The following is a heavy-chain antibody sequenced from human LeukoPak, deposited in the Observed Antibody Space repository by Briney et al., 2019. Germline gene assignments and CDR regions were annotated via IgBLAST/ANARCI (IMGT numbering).Heavy chain of an antibody. CDR2: IVDSGVDS. CDR1: GFTFSNYA. V-gene: IGHV3-23*01. CDR3: AKPSSPARHFDF. Sequence: GGSLRLSCAASGFTFSNYAMSWVRQAPGKGLEWVSAIVDSGVDSFYADSVKGRFTISRDNSKNTLYLQMDSLRAEDTAVYYCAKPSSPARHFDFWGQGTLVTVSS. J-gene: IGHJ4*02.